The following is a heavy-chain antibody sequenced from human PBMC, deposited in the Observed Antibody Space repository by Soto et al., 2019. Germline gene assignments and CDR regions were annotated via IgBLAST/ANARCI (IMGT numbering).Heavy chain of an antibody. D-gene: IGHD3-16*01. CDR1: GFTFSSYA. CDR2: ISGSGGST. J-gene: IGHJ4*02. Sequence: GGSLSLSCAASGFTFSSYAMSWVRQAPGKGLGWVSAISGSGGSTYYADSLKGRFPISRDNSKNTLYLQLTNLRPEDTAVDDCAKVSCPPGECWSGYYDYWGQGTLVTVSS. V-gene: IGHV3-23*01. CDR3: AKVSCPPGECWSGYYDY.